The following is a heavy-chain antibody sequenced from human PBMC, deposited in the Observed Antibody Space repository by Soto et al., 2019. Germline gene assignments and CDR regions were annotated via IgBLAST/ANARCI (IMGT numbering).Heavy chain of an antibody. J-gene: IGHJ6*03. CDR3: ARDRTVTTVSYYYYMDV. CDR2: INSDGSST. V-gene: IGHV3-74*01. CDR1: GFTFSSYW. D-gene: IGHD4-17*01. Sequence: GGSLRLSCAASGFTFSSYWMHWVRQAPGKGLVWVSRINSDGSSTSYADSVKGRFTISRDNAKNTLYLQMNSLRAEDTAVYYCARDRTVTTVSYYYYMDVWGKGTTVTVSS.